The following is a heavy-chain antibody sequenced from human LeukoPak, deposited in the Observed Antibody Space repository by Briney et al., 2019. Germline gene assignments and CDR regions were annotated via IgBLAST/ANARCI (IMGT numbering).Heavy chain of an antibody. CDR2: DASSTTST. Sequence: PGGSLRLSCKASEFSISHYAMSWVRPPPSRGLEWVSADASSTTSTYYAKSVRGPFTISRDNSMNTVYLQMNSLRADDTAVYYCSKAPLETCTGAVCYYLDVWGKGTTVIVSS. CDR3: SKAPLETCTGAVCYYLDV. D-gene: IGHD2-8*02. CDR1: EFSISHYA. V-gene: IGHV3-23*01. J-gene: IGHJ6*03.